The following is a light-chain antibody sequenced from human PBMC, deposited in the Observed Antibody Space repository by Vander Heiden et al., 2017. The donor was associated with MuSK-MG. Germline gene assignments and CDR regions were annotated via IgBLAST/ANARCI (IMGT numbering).Light chain of an antibody. J-gene: IGKJ3*01. V-gene: IGKV1-27*01. Sequence: DSQMTQSASSLSASVGDRVTITCRASQGISNYLAWYQQKPGKVPKLLIYAASTLQSGVPSRFSGSGSGTDFTLTISSLQPEDVATYYCQKYNSAPPFTFGPGTKVDIK. CDR1: QGISNY. CDR3: QKYNSAPPFT. CDR2: AAS.